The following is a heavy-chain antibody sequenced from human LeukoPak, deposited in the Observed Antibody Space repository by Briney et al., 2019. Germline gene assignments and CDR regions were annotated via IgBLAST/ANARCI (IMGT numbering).Heavy chain of an antibody. CDR2: INTRSSNI. CDR1: GFTFNTYT. D-gene: IGHD2-21*02. V-gene: IGHV3-21*01. Sequence: GGSLRLSCAASGFTFNTYTMSWVRQAPGKGLEWVSSINTRSSNIYYADSVKGRFTVSRDNTKNSLYLQMNSPRAEDTAVYFCAKESGDCGADCLALNDYWGQGTLVTVSS. CDR3: AKESGDCGADCLALNDY. J-gene: IGHJ4*02.